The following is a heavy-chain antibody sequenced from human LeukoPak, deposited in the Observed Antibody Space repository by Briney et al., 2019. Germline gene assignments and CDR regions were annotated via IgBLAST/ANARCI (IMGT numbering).Heavy chain of an antibody. D-gene: IGHD6-13*01. J-gene: IGHJ6*03. Sequence: ASVKVSCKASGCTFTSYDINWVRQATGQGLEWMGWMNPNSGNTGYAQKFQGRVTMTRNTSISTAYMELSSLRSEDTAVYYCARGGRSSWYYYYYYMDVWGKGTTVTVSS. V-gene: IGHV1-8*01. CDR1: GCTFTSYD. CDR2: MNPNSGNT. CDR3: ARGGRSSWYYYYYYMDV.